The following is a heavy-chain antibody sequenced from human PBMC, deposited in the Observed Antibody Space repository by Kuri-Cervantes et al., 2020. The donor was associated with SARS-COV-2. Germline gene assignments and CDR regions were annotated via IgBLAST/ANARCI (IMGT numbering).Heavy chain of an antibody. CDR1: GYTFSGNY. CDR2: INPSGGAT. J-gene: IGHJ5*02. Sequence: ASVKVSCKASGYTFSGNYMHWVRQAPGQGLEWMGMINPSGGATSYAQKLHGRVIITRDTSTSTVYMELSSLRSDDTAVYYCAREYGFNWFAPWGQGTLVTVSS. V-gene: IGHV1-46*03. CDR3: AREYGFNWFAP. D-gene: IGHD5-24*01.